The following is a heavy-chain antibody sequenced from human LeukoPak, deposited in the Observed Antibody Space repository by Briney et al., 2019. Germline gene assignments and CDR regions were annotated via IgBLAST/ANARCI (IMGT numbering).Heavy chain of an antibody. V-gene: IGHV4-59*05. Sequence: PTETLSLTCTVSGGSISSYYWSWIRQPPGKGLEWIASVHYSGSTYYNPSLKSRVTISVDTSKNQFSLKLSSVTAADTAVYFCARQLYVSGSYYAPMDVWGKGTTVTISS. J-gene: IGHJ6*03. CDR1: GGSISSYY. D-gene: IGHD3-10*01. CDR3: ARQLYVSGSYYAPMDV. CDR2: VHYSGST.